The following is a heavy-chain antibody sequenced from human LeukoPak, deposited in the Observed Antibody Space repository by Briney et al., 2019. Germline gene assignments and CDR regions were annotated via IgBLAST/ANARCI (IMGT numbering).Heavy chain of an antibody. CDR2: ISQDGSEE. D-gene: IGHD1-26*01. J-gene: IGHJ3*01. CDR1: GFTFRTYW. Sequence: GGSLRLSCAASGFTFRTYWMSWIRQAPGKEPEWVADISQDGSEEYYLQSVRGRFTVSRDNAQNAVFLQMTNLRADDTAVYYCARWKMELQRNAFDFWAKGQWSPSLQ. CDR3: ARWKMELQRNAFDF. V-gene: IGHV3-7*01.